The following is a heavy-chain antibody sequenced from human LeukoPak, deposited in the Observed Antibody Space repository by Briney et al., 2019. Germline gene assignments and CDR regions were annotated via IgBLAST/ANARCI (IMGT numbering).Heavy chain of an antibody. Sequence: PGGSLRLSCAASGFTFSDYYMSWIRQAPGKGLEWVSSISSSSDYIYYTDSVKGRFTISRDNAKNSLYLQMNSLRAEDTAVYYCARDGRGYCSGATCYYIDAFDIWGQGTMVTVSS. J-gene: IGHJ3*02. CDR2: ISSSSDYI. D-gene: IGHD2-15*01. CDR3: ARDGRGYCSGATCYYIDAFDI. V-gene: IGHV3-11*06. CDR1: GFTFSDYY.